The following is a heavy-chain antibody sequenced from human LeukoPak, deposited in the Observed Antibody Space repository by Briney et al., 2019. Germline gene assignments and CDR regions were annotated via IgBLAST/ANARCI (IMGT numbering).Heavy chain of an antibody. V-gene: IGHV3-48*01. CDR3: ARRPPTGAALDY. D-gene: IGHD6-6*01. Sequence: GGSLRLSCAASGFPFSVYGMNWVRQAPGKGLEWISYISSSTSTINYADSVKGRFTISRDNANNSLFLQMNSLRVEDTAVYYCARRPPTGAALDYWGQGTLVTVSS. CDR2: ISSSTSTI. CDR1: GFPFSVYG. J-gene: IGHJ4*02.